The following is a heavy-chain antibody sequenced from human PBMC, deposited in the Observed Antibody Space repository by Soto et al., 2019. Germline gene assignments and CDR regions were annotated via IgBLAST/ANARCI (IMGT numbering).Heavy chain of an antibody. D-gene: IGHD3-10*01. CDR3: ARQGGVIWFGELGAFDY. V-gene: IGHV4-39*01. CDR2: IYFSGST. CDR1: GGYFGGYY. J-gene: IGHJ4*02. Sequence: SETLSLTYAVYGGYFGGYYWRWIRQPPGKGLEWIGSIYFSGSTYYNPSLKSRVTISLDKSKNQFSLKLTSVTAADTAVYYCARQGGVIWFGELGAFDYWGQGSLVTVSS.